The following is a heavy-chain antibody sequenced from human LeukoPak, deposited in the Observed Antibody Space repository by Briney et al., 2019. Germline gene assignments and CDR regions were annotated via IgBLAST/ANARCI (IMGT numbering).Heavy chain of an antibody. CDR2: ISSSSSTI. CDR1: GFTFSSYS. V-gene: IGHV3-48*01. Sequence: PGGSLRLSCAASGFTFSSYSMNWVRQAPGKGLEWVSYISSSSSTIYYADSVKGRFTISRDNSQNTVYLQMNSLRAEDTAVYYCARESFGDFLLDYWGQGTLVTVSS. CDR3: ARESFGDFLLDY. D-gene: IGHD3-10*01. J-gene: IGHJ4*02.